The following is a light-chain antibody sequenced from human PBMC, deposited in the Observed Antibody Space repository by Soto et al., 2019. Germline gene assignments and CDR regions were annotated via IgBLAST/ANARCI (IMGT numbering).Light chain of an antibody. Sequence: SGTMSLSLVESATVSYRASQSVSSNLAWYQQKPGQAPRLLIYGASIRATGIPARFSGSGSGTEFTLTISSLQSEDFAVYYCQQYSRWARWTFGQGTKVDIK. CDR2: GAS. V-gene: IGKV3D-15*01. J-gene: IGKJ1*01. CDR1: QSVSSN. CDR3: QQYSRWARWT.